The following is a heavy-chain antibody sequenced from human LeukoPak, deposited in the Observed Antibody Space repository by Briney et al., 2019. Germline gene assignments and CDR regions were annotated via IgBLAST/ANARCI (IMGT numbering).Heavy chain of an antibody. CDR2: IYYSRRT. Sequence: SETLSLTCTVSGYSISSGDYYGCIRQPPGKEVVWFVRIYYSRRTYYNQSLQRRVTISVDTSKNKLSLQLSSLIPAATAVYYYSRAIYYYDSSGYYYFDYWGQGTLVTVSS. J-gene: IGHJ4*02. V-gene: IGHV4-38-2*02. CDR1: GYSISSGDY. CDR3: SRAIYYYDSSGYYYFDY. D-gene: IGHD3-22*01.